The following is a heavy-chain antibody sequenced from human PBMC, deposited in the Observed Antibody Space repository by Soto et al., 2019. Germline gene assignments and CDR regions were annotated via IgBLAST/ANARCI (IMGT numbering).Heavy chain of an antibody. CDR2: ITSSSDTI. CDR1: GFTFSSFH. CDR3: ARVVVVIPPGYYYAMDV. Sequence: GGSLRLSCAASGFTFSSFHMNWVRQAPGRGLEWVAYITSSSDTIYYSDSVKGRFTISKDNGKNSLFLQMNSLRDEDTAVYYCARVVVVIPPGYYYAMDVWGQGTTVTVSS. D-gene: IGHD3-22*01. V-gene: IGHV3-48*02. J-gene: IGHJ6*02.